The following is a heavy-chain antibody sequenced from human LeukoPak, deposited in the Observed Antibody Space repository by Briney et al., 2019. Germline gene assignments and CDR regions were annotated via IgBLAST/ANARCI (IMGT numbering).Heavy chain of an antibody. CDR3: AREKSSGYADY. CDR1: GYSISNGYY. CDR2: IYHSGNT. D-gene: IGHD3-22*01. Sequence: SETLSLTCAASGYSISNGYYWGWIRQPPGKGLEWIGSIYHSGNTYYNPSLKSRITISVDTSKNQFSLKLSSVTAADTAVYFCAREKSSGYADYWGQGTLVTVSS. J-gene: IGHJ4*02. V-gene: IGHV4-38-2*02.